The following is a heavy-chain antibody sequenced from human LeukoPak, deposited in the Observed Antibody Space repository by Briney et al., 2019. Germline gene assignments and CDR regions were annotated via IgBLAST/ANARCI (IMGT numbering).Heavy chain of an antibody. V-gene: IGHV3-48*01. CDR3: AKNGYSSGWYSNDY. CDR2: ISSSSSTI. D-gene: IGHD6-19*01. Sequence: GGSLRLSCAASGFTFSSYSMNWVRQAPGKGLEWVSYISSSSSTIYYADSVKGRFTISRDNSKNTLYLQMNSLRAEDTAVYYYAKNGYSSGWYSNDYWGQGTLVTVSS. CDR1: GFTFSSYS. J-gene: IGHJ4*02.